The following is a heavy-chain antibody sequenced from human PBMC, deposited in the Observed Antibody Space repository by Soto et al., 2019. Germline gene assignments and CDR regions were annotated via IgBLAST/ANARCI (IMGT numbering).Heavy chain of an antibody. CDR3: ASEPYGYCTNGVCYVDR. V-gene: IGHV1-18*01. J-gene: IGHJ5*02. D-gene: IGHD2-8*01. Sequence: QVPLVQSGAEVKKPGASVKVSCKASGYSFPKFGINWVRQAPGQGLEWMGWINDYNGNTNYAQKFQGRVTLTTHTATRTGNMELRSLTSDDTAVYYSASEPYGYCTNGVCYVDRWGQGTLVNVSS. CDR2: INDYNGNT. CDR1: GYSFPKFG.